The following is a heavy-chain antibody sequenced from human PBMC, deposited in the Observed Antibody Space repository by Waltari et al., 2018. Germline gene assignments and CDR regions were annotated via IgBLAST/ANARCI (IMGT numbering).Heavy chain of an antibody. CDR3: ARGNPYYSGSGSYLLYYYYYGIDV. J-gene: IGHJ6*02. CDR2: IYYSGST. V-gene: IGHV4-59*11. D-gene: IGHD3-10*01. Sequence: QVQLQESGPGLVKPSETLSLTCTDSGGSISSHYWSWIRQPPGTGLEWIGYIYYSGSTNYNPTLKSRVTVTVDTSKNQFSLKLSSVTAADTAVYYCARGNPYYSGSGSYLLYYYYYGIDVWGQGTTVTVSS. CDR1: GGSISSHY.